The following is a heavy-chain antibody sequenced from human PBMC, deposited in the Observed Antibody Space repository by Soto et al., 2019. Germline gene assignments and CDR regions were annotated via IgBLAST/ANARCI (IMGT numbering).Heavy chain of an antibody. CDR3: ARAYYYDSSGVSAFDS. CDR1: GDTCSNYT. Sequence: QVQLVQSGAEVKKPGSSVKVSCKASGDTCSNYTITWVRQAPGQGLEWMGRIIPILGIANYAQKFQGGVTMTADKPTSTAYMELRSLRSEATAVYYCARAYYYDSSGVSAFDSWCQGTMVTVSS. J-gene: IGHJ3*02. CDR2: IIPILGIA. V-gene: IGHV1-69*02. D-gene: IGHD3-22*01.